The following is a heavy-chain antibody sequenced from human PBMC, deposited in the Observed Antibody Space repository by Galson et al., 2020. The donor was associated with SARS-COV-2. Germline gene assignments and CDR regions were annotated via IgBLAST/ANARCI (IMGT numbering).Heavy chain of an antibody. D-gene: IGHD3-10*01. V-gene: IGHV3-72*01. CDR1: ALTFRYHY. CDR3: ARGPLTHGANDPTGPLYYYGMDV. CDR2: TRHKLRSHTT. J-gene: IGHJ6*02. Sequence: GGSLRLSCAAFALTFRYHYMDWVRQAPGKGLQWVGRTRHKLRSHTTEYSPSATARFTLSRHDSTNSLSLQMNSLKTEDTALYYCARGPLTHGANDPTGPLYYYGMDVWGQGTTVTVSS.